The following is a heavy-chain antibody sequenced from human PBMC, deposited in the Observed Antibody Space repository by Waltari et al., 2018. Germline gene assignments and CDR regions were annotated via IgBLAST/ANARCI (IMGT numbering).Heavy chain of an antibody. D-gene: IGHD6-13*01. V-gene: IGHV4-39*07. CDR1: GDSIGSGYYY. J-gene: IGHJ3*02. CDR2: IYFAGST. Sequence: QLQLRESGPGLLKPSETLSLTCSVSGDSIGSGYYYWGWIRQAPGKGLEWIGSIYFAGSTYYTPFLKSRLTISVDTSKNQCSLRLSSVTAADTAVYYCAREVGGSSWSTTPRGDAFDIWGQGTMVTVSS. CDR3: AREVGGSSWSTTPRGDAFDI.